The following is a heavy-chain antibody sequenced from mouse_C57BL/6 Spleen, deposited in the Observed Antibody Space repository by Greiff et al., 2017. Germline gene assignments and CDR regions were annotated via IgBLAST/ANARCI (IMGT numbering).Heavy chain of an antibody. Sequence: VQRVESGAELVRPGTSVKVSCKASGYAFTNYLIEWVKQRPGQGLEWIGVINPGSGGTNYNEKFKGKATLTADKSSSTAYMQLSSLTSEDAAVYFCARSNGYDEAWFAYWGQGTLVTVSA. V-gene: IGHV1-54*01. J-gene: IGHJ3*01. D-gene: IGHD2-2*01. CDR2: INPGSGGT. CDR1: GYAFTNYL. CDR3: ARSNGYDEAWFAY.